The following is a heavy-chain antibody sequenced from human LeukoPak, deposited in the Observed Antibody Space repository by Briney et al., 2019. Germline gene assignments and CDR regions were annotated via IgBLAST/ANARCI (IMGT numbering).Heavy chain of an antibody. CDR3: ARDYCSGASCLRIQTLDS. CDR1: GFTFSDYY. CDR2: VTGSGDIA. Sequence: PGGSLRLSCAASGFTFSDYYMSWIRQAPGKGLEWVSYVTGSGDIASYADSVRGRFTISRDNAKNQLYLQVNSLGVEDTALYYCARDYCSGASCLRIQTLDSWGQGTLVTVSS. J-gene: IGHJ4*02. D-gene: IGHD2-15*01. V-gene: IGHV3-11*04.